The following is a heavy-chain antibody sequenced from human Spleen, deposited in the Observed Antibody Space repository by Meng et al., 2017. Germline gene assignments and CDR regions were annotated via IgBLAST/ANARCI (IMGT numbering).Heavy chain of an antibody. J-gene: IGHJ4*02. D-gene: IGHD6-19*01. CDR3: ASWIYSCGWQ. CDR1: GGSISSIDW. Sequence: ARLPEPGPVMGTPLVTLSLTCVVSGGSISSIDWWSWVRQHPGKGLEWIGEIYHGGDTNYNPSLKSRVTIAIDKSKNQFSLKLSSVTAADTAVYYCASWIYSCGWQWGQGALVTVSS. CDR2: IYHGGDT. V-gene: IGHV4/OR15-8*02.